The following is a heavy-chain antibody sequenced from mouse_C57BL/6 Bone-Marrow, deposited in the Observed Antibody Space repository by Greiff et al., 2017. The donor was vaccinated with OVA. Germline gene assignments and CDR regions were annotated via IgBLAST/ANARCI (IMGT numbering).Heavy chain of an antibody. CDR1: GYTFTSYG. V-gene: IGHV1-81*01. CDR3: ARRDITTVVARYFDV. CDR2: IYNRSGNT. Sequence: QVQLQQSGAELARPGASVKLSCKASGYTFTSYGISWVKQRTGQGLEWIGEIYNRSGNTYYNEKFKGKATLTADKASSTAYMELRSLTSEDSAVSFCARRDITTVVARYFDVWGTGTTVTVSS. D-gene: IGHD1-1*01. J-gene: IGHJ1*03.